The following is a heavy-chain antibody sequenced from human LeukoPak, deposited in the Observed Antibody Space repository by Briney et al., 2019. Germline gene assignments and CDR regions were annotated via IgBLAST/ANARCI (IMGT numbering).Heavy chain of an antibody. CDR3: AKDLHDYGNYVGWFDS. CDR1: GGSISRYY. J-gene: IGHJ5*01. D-gene: IGHD4-11*01. Sequence: SETLSLTCTVSGGSISRYYWSWIRQPPGKGLEWIGYIFYSGSINYNPSLKSRVTISVDTSKNQLSLKLTSVTAADTAVYYCAKDLHDYGNYVGWFDSWGQGTLVTVSS. CDR2: IFYSGSI. V-gene: IGHV4-59*12.